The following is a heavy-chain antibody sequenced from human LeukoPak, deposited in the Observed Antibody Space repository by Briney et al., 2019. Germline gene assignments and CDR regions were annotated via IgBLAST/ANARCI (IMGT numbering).Heavy chain of an antibody. CDR3: ARGRVLRYFHWLPYFDY. CDR1: GGSFSGYY. J-gene: IGHJ4*02. V-gene: IGHV4-34*01. D-gene: IGHD3-9*01. Sequence: PSETLSLTCAVYGGSFSGYYWSWIRQPPGKGLEWIGEINHSGSTNYNPSLKSRVTISVDTSKNQFSLKLSSVTAADTAVYYCARGRVLRYFHWLPYFDYWGQGTLVTVSS. CDR2: INHSGST.